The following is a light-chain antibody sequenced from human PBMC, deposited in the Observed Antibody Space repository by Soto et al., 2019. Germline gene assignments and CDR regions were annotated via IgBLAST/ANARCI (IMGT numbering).Light chain of an antibody. CDR1: SGSIASSY. J-gene: IGLJ3*02. Sequence: NFMLTQPHSVSESPGKTVTISFTRSSGSIASSYVQWYQQRPGSAPTTVIYEDNQRPSGVPDRFSGSVDSSSNSASLTISGLKTEDEADYYCQSYNSTNWVFGGGTKLTVL. V-gene: IGLV6-57*03. CDR3: QSYNSTNWV. CDR2: EDN.